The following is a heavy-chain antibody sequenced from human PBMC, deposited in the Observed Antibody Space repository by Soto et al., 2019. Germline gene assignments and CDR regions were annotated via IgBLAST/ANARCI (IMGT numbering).Heavy chain of an antibody. J-gene: IGHJ4*02. CDR3: ARVEGY. V-gene: IGHV4-31*03. CDR2: VDYSGSP. CDR1: GGSISSGDYY. Sequence: QVQLQESGPGLVQSSQTLSLTCSVSGGSISSGDYYWSWIRQHPGKGLEWIGYVDYSGSPYYNPSIKSRVTMSVDTSKNQFSLKLSSVTAADTAVYYCARVEGYWGQGTLVTVSS.